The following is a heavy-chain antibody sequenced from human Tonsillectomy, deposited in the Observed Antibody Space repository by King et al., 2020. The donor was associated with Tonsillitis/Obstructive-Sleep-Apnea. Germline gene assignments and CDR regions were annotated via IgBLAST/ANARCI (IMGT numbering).Heavy chain of an antibody. Sequence: VQLQESGPGLVKPSETLSLTCTVSGGSISSYYWSWIRQPPGKGLEWIGYIYYSGSSKYNPSIKSRVTFSVDTSKNQFSLKLSSVTAADTAVYYCAREALDAFDIWGQGTMVTVSS. V-gene: IGHV4-59*01. CDR2: IYYSGSS. J-gene: IGHJ3*02. CDR1: GGSISSYY. CDR3: AREALDAFDI.